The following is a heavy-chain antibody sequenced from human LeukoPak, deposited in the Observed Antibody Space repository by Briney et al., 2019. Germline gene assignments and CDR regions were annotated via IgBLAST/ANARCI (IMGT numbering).Heavy chain of an antibody. V-gene: IGHV4-4*07. CDR2: IYTSGST. D-gene: IGHD6-13*01. CDR1: GGSISSYY. J-gene: IGHJ4*02. Sequence: PSETLSLTCTVSGGSISSYYWSWIRQPAGKGLEWIGRIYTSGSTNYNPSLKSRVTMSVDTSKNQFSLRLSSVTAADTAVYYCARASYSSSSLSYYFDYWGQGTLVTVSS. CDR3: ARASYSSSSLSYYFDY.